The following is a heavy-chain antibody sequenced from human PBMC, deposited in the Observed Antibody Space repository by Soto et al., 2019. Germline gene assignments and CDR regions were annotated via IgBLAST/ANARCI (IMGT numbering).Heavy chain of an antibody. V-gene: IGHV3-33*01. Sequence: QVQVVESGGGVVQPGRSLRLSCAASGFTFSSFGMHWVRQAPGKGLEWVSLIWYDGSKKSYGDSVKGRLTISRDNSRNTVYLQMNSLRAEDTAVYYCARDASYYSLWSGYYPSRNGMDVWGQGTTVTVSS. D-gene: IGHD3-3*01. CDR2: IWYDGSKK. CDR3: ARDASYYSLWSGYYPSRNGMDV. CDR1: GFTFSSFG. J-gene: IGHJ6*02.